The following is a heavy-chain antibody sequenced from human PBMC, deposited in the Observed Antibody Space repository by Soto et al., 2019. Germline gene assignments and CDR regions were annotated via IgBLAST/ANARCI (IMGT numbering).Heavy chain of an antibody. J-gene: IGHJ4*02. CDR2: ISSSSSTI. CDR3: ARDLGEVTFDY. D-gene: IGHD3-16*01. Sequence: GGSLRLSCAASGFTFSSYSMNWVRQAPGKGLEWVSYISSSSSTIYYADSVKGRFTISRDNAKNSMYLQMNSLGDEDTAVYYCARDLGEVTFDYWGQGTLVTVSS. V-gene: IGHV3-48*02. CDR1: GFTFSSYS.